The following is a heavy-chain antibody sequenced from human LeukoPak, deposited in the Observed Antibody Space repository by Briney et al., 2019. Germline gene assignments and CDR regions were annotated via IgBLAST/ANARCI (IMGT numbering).Heavy chain of an antibody. CDR2: ISAYNGNT. V-gene: IGHV1-18*01. CDR1: GYTFTSYG. Sequence: GASVKVSCKASGYTFTSYGISWVRQAPGQGLEGMGWISAYNGNTNYAQKLQGRVTMTTDTSTSTAYMELRSLRSDDTAVYYCARDSGLSGGSWPLDYWGQGTLVTVSS. D-gene: IGHD2-15*01. CDR3: ARDSGLSGGSWPLDY. J-gene: IGHJ4*02.